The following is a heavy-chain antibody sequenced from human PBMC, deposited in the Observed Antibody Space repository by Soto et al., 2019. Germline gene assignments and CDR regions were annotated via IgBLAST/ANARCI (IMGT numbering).Heavy chain of an antibody. D-gene: IGHD5-12*01. CDR1: VGPIGTDY. J-gene: IGHJ4*02. CDR3: ARAVASFDL. Sequence: PSETLSLTCTVAVGPIGTDYWNWIRQPPGRGLEWIGYIYYSGNTNYNPSLKSRVTISLDMSKKQFSLKLSSVTAADTAVYYCARAVASFDLWGQGTLVTVSS. CDR2: IYYSGNT. V-gene: IGHV4-59*12.